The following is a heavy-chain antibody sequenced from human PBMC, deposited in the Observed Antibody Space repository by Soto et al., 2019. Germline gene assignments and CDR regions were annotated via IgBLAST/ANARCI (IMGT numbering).Heavy chain of an antibody. J-gene: IGHJ4*02. CDR3: AHRPNYYDSSGFDY. Sequence: SGPTLVNPTQTLTLTCTFSGFSLSTSGVGVGWIRQPPGKALEWLALIYWDDDKRYSPSLKSRPTITKDTSKNQVVLTMTNMDPVDTATYYCAHRPNYYDSSGFDYWGQGTLVTVSS. CDR1: GFSLSTSGVG. CDR2: IYWDDDK. D-gene: IGHD3-22*01. V-gene: IGHV2-5*02.